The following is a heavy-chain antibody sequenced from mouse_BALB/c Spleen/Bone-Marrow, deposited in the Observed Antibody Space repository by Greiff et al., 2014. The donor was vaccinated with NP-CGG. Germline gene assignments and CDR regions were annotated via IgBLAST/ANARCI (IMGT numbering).Heavy chain of an antibody. J-gene: IGHJ3*01. Sequence: QVQLKESGAELVKPGTSVKLSCKASGYNFTSYWINWVKLRPGQGLEWIGDIYPGSGGNHKNEKFKTKATLTVDTSSSTAYMQLSSLASEDSALYYCARDANWPFAYWGQGTLVTVSA. D-gene: IGHD4-1*01. CDR2: IYPGSGGN. CDR1: GYNFTSYW. CDR3: ARDANWPFAY. V-gene: IGHV1-55*01.